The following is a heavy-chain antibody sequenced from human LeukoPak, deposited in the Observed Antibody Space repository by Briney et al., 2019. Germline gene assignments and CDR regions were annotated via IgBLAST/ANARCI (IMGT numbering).Heavy chain of an antibody. CDR2: IYYSGST. V-gene: IGHV4-31*03. J-gene: IGHJ6*02. D-gene: IGHD4/OR15-4a*01. CDR1: GGSISSGGYY. CDR3: ARGASAHYYYYYGMDV. Sequence: SETLSLTCTVSGGSISSGGYYWSWLRQHPGKGLEWIGYIYYSGSTYYNPSLKSRVTISVDTSKNQFSLKLSSVTAADTAVYYCARGASAHYYYYYGMDVWGQGTTVTVSS.